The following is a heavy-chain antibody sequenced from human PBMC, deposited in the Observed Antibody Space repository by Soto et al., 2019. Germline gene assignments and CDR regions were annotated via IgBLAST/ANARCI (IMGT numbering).Heavy chain of an antibody. CDR1: GFTFSGYG. J-gene: IGHJ4*02. CDR3: ARNIRDNSGNYFDY. Sequence: EVQLVESGGGLVQPGGSLRLSCAASGFTFSGYGVNWVRQAPGKGLEWVSYISSSGTIIYADSVKGRFTISRDNAKNSLYLQMNSLRDEDTAVYFCARNIRDNSGNYFDYWGQGTLVTVSS. CDR2: ISSSGTI. D-gene: IGHD3-22*01. V-gene: IGHV3-48*03.